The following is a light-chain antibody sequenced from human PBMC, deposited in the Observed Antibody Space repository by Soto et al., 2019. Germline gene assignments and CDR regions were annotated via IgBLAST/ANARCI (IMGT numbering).Light chain of an antibody. CDR3: QQYNSYSWT. V-gene: IGKV1-5*01. Sequence: DIQMTQSPSTLSASVGDRVTITFRASQSISSWLAWYQQKPGKAPKLLIYDASSLESRVPSRFSGSGSGTEFTLTISSLQPDDFATYYCQQYNSYSWTFGQGTKVDI. J-gene: IGKJ1*01. CDR2: DAS. CDR1: QSISSW.